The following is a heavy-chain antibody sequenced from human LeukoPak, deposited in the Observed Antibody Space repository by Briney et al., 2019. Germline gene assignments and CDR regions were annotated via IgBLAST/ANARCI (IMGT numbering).Heavy chain of an antibody. CDR3: ARPSAMPWDYYYYMDV. D-gene: IGHD2-2*01. V-gene: IGHV3-48*03. CDR1: GFTFSSYE. J-gene: IGHJ6*03. CDR2: ISSSGSTI. Sequence: GGSLRLSCAASGFTFSSYEMNWVRQAPGKGLEWVSYISSSGSTIYYADSVKGRFTISRDNAKNSLYLQMNSLRAEDTAVYYCARPSAMPWDYYYYMDVWGKGTTVTVSS.